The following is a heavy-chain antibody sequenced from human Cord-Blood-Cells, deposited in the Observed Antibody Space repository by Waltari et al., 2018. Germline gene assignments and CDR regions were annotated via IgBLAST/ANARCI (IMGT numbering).Heavy chain of an antibody. J-gene: IGHJ4*02. CDR1: GGSFSGYY. Sequence: QVQLQQWGAGRLKPSETLSLTCAVYGGSFSGYYWSWIRQPPGKGLEWIGEINHSGSTNYNPSLKRRVTISVDTSKNQFSLKLSSVTAADTAVYYCARVRRGLSFDYWGQGTLVTVSS. CDR3: ARVRRGLSFDY. CDR2: INHSGST. V-gene: IGHV4-34*01. D-gene: IGHD6-19*01.